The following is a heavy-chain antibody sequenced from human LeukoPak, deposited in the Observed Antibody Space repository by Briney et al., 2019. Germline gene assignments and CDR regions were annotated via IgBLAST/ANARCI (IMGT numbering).Heavy chain of an antibody. D-gene: IGHD3-3*01. Sequence: GGSLSLSCAASGFTFTSYAMSWVRQAPGKGLEWISAISGSGGSTYYADSVKGRFTISRDNSKNTLYLQMNSLRAEDTAVYYCAKAPDFWSGYFDYYMDVWGKGTTVTVSS. CDR2: ISGSGGST. CDR3: AKAPDFWSGYFDYYMDV. J-gene: IGHJ6*03. CDR1: GFTFTSYA. V-gene: IGHV3-23*01.